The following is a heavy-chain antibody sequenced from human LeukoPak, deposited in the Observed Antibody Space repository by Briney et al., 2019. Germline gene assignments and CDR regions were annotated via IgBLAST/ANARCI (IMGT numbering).Heavy chain of an antibody. CDR3: AKVGTLYYDFWSGYSYYFDY. Sequence: GGSLRLSCAASGFTFSSYAMSWVRQAPGKGLEWVSAISGSGGSTYYADSVKGRFTISRDNSKNTLYLQMNSLGAEDTAVYYCAKVGTLYYDFWSGYSYYFDYWGQGTLVTVSS. V-gene: IGHV3-23*01. J-gene: IGHJ4*02. CDR2: ISGSGGST. CDR1: GFTFSSYA. D-gene: IGHD3-3*01.